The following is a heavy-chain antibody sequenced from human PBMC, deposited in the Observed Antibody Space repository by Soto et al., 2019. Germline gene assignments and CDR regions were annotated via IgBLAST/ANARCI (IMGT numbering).Heavy chain of an antibody. CDR2: INPSGGST. V-gene: IGHV1-46*01. J-gene: IGHJ6*02. D-gene: IGHD3-10*01. CDR3: ARDSHLWFGELLSKPGGMDV. Sequence: GASVKVSCKASGYTFTSYYTHWVRQAPGQGLEWMGIINPSGGSTSYAQKFQGRVTMTRDTSTSTVYMELSSLRSEDTAVYYCARDSHLWFGELLSKPGGMDVWSQGTTVTVSS. CDR1: GYTFTSYY.